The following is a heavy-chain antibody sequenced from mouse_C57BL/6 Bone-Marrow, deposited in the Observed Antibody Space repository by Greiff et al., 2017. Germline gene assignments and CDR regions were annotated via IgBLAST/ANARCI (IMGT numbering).Heavy chain of an antibody. J-gene: IGHJ1*03. CDR1: GYTFTSYW. CDR2: IDPSDSYT. CDR3: ARRDGNYEGYFDV. Sequence: QVQLQQPGAELVMPGASVKLSCKASGYTFTSYWMHWVKQRPGQGLEWIGEIDPSDSYTNYNQKFKGKSTLTVDKSSSTAYMQLSSLTSEDSAVYYCARRDGNYEGYFDVWGTGTTVTASS. D-gene: IGHD2-1*01. V-gene: IGHV1-69*01.